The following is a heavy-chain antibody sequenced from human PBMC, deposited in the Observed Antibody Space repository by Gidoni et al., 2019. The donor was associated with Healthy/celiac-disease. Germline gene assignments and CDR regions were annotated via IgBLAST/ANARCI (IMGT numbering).Heavy chain of an antibody. D-gene: IGHD6-13*01. V-gene: IGHV1-69*06. CDR3: AGGGSGIAAAGNWFDP. CDR1: GGTFSGYA. J-gene: IGHJ5*02. Sequence: QVQLVQSGAEVKKPGSSVKVSCKASGGTFSGYAISWVRQAPGQGLEWMGGLIPSSGTANYAQKFQGRVTITADKSTSTAYMGLSSLRSEDTAVYDCAGGGSGIAAAGNWFDPWGQGTLVTVSS. CDR2: LIPSSGTA.